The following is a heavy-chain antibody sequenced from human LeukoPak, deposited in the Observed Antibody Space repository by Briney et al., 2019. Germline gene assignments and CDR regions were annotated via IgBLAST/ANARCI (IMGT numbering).Heavy chain of an antibody. Sequence: SETLSLTCTVSGGSISSYYWSWIRQLPGKGLEWIGYIYYSGSTNYNPSLKSRVTISVDTSKNQFSLKLSSVTAADTAVYYCASGSYFPALYDYWGQGTLVTVSS. D-gene: IGHD1-26*01. CDR2: IYYSGST. CDR1: GGSISSYY. V-gene: IGHV4-59*01. CDR3: ASGSYFPALYDY. J-gene: IGHJ4*02.